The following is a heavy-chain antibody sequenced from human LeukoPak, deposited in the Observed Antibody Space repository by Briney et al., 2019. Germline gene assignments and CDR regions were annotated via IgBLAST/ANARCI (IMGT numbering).Heavy chain of an antibody. CDR3: ARNYGGQPHWYFDL. D-gene: IGHD4-23*01. V-gene: IGHV4-59*08. Sequence: SETLSLTCTVSGGSISSYYWSWIRQPPGKGLEWIGYIYYSGSTNYNPSLKSRVTISVDTSKNQFSLKLSSVTAADTAVYYCARNYGGQPHWYFDLWGRGTLVTVSS. J-gene: IGHJ2*01. CDR2: IYYSGST. CDR1: GGSISSYY.